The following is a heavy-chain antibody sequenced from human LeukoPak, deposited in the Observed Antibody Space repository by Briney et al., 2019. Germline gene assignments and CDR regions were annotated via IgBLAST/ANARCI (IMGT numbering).Heavy chain of an antibody. V-gene: IGHV3-7*01. Sequence: GGSLRLSCTASGFTFSTYWMSWVRQAQGKGLEWVANIKQDGSEIYYVDSVKGRFTISRDNAKNSLYLPMNNLRAEDTAVYYCAIRLWGGGFDIWGQGTMVTVSS. D-gene: IGHD3-16*01. J-gene: IGHJ3*02. CDR1: GFTFSTYW. CDR3: AIRLWGGGFDI. CDR2: IKQDGSEI.